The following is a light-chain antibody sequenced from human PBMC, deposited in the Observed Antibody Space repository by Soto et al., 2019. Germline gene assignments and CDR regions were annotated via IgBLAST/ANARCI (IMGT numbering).Light chain of an antibody. CDR2: GES. V-gene: IGKV3-20*01. CDR3: QQYGTSLYT. Sequence: LLLTQSPGTLSLSPGERATLSCRASQSIDKSFLAWYQQKPGQAPRLLIYGESTRATGIPDRFSGSGSGTDFTLTINGLEPEDFALYYCQQYGTSLYTFGQGTKLEIK. CDR1: QSIDKSF. J-gene: IGKJ2*01.